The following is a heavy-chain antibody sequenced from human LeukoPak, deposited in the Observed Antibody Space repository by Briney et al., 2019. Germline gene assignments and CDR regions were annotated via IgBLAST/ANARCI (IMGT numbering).Heavy chain of an antibody. CDR2: IYHSGST. Sequence: PSETLSLTCTVSGYSISSGYYWGWIRQPPGKGLEWIGSIYHSGSTYYNPSLKSRVTISVDTSKNQFSLKLSSVTAADTAVYYCARHFYSSGWYDPYWYFDLWGRGTLVTVSS. V-gene: IGHV4-38-2*02. CDR3: ARHFYSSGWYDPYWYFDL. CDR1: GYSISSGYY. D-gene: IGHD6-19*01. J-gene: IGHJ2*01.